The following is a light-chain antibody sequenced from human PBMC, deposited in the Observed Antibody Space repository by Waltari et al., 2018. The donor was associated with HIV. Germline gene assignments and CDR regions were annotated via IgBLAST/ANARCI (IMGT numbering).Light chain of an antibody. V-gene: IGLV4-69*01. Sequence: QVVLTQSPSASASLGASVKLTCTLSSGHSNYAIAWHQLQPGKGPRYLKKLNSEGSPPKGGGIPYRFSGSSSGAERYLTISRLQSEDEADYYCQTWGTGIRVFGGGTKLTVL. CDR3: QTWGTGIRV. CDR1: SGHSNYA. J-gene: IGLJ3*02. CDR2: LNSEGSP.